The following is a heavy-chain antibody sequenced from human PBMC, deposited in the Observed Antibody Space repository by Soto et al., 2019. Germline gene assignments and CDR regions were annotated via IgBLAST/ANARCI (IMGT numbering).Heavy chain of an antibody. Sequence: QLGGSLRLSCAASGFTFSSYAMSWVRQAPGKGLEWVSAISGSGGSTYYADSVKGRFTISRDNSKNTLYLQMNSLRAEDTAVYYCAKEEDIVVVVAATFDYWGQGTLVTVSS. CDR3: AKEEDIVVVVAATFDY. CDR2: ISGSGGST. CDR1: GFTFSSYA. D-gene: IGHD2-15*01. V-gene: IGHV3-23*01. J-gene: IGHJ4*02.